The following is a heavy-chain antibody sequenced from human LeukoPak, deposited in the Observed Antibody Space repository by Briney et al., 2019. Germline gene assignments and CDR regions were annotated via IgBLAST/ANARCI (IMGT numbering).Heavy chain of an antibody. CDR2: IIPIFGTA. V-gene: IGHV1-69*13. CDR3: AGRIAVAGNVGWFDP. CDR1: GGTFSSYA. D-gene: IGHD6-19*01. J-gene: IGHJ5*02. Sequence: ASVKVSCKASGGTFSSYAISWVRQAPGQGLEWMGGIIPIFGTANYAQKFQGRVTITADESTSTAYMELSSLRSEDTAVYYCAGRIAVAGNVGWFDPWGQGTLVTVSS.